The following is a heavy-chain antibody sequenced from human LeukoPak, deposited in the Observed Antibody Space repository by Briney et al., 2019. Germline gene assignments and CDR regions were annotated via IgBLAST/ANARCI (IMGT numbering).Heavy chain of an antibody. Sequence: PSETLSLTCAVYGGSFSGYYWSWIRQPPGKGLEWVSAISGSGGSTYYADSVKGRFTISRDNSKNTLYLQMNSLRAEDTAVYYCAKESIVAAGNVNYFDYWGQGTLVTVSS. V-gene: IGHV3-23*01. CDR3: AKESIVAAGNVNYFDY. CDR1: GGSFSGYY. CDR2: ISGSGGST. J-gene: IGHJ4*02. D-gene: IGHD6-13*01.